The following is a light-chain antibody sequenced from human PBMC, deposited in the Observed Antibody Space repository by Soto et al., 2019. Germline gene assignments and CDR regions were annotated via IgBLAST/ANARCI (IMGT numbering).Light chain of an antibody. V-gene: IGKV1-5*03. CDR2: KAS. CDR1: QTISIW. CDR3: QHYNSYSEA. J-gene: IGKJ1*01. Sequence: DIHMTQSPSTLSVSLGDRVTITCRASQTISIWLAWYQQKPGKAPKLLIYKASTLKSGVPSRFSGSGSGTEFTLTISSLQPDDFATYYCQHYNSYSEAFGQGTKVDIK.